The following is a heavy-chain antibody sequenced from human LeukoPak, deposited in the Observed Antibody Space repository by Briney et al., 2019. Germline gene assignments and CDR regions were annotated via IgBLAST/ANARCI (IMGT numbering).Heavy chain of an antibody. J-gene: IGHJ4*02. CDR3: ARGLAVAGIAY. Sequence: PSETLSLTCTVSGGSISSYYWSWIRQPPGKGLEWIGYIYYSGSTNYNPSLKSRVTISVDTSKNQFPLKLSSVTAADTAVYYCARGLAVAGIAYWGQGTLVTVSS. V-gene: IGHV4-59*01. CDR1: GGSISSYY. CDR2: IYYSGST. D-gene: IGHD6-19*01.